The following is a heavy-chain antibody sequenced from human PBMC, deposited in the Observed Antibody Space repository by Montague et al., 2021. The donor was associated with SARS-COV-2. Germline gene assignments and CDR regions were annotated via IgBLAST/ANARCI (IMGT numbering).Heavy chain of an antibody. CDR3: ARDQTVLEWIWYGMDV. D-gene: IGHD3-3*01. CDR1: GGSISSYY. J-gene: IGHJ6*02. Sequence: SGTLSLTCTVSGGSISSYYWSWIRQPPGKGLEWIGYIYYSGSTNXNPSLKSRVTISVDTSKNQFSLKLSSVTAADAAVYYCARDQTVLEWIWYGMDVWGPGTTVTVSS. V-gene: IGHV4-59*12. CDR2: IYYSGST.